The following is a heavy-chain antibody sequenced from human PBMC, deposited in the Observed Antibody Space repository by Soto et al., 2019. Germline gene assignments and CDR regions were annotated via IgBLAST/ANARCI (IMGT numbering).Heavy chain of an antibody. D-gene: IGHD2-2*01. CDR1: GGSISSSSYY. CDR3: ARHCCSSTSGTALYYYYGMDV. CDR2: IYYSGST. J-gene: IGHJ6*02. V-gene: IGHV4-39*01. Sequence: SETLSLTCTVSGGSISSSSYYWGWIRQPPGKGLEWIGSIYYSGSTYYNPSLKSRVTISVDTSKNQFSLKLSSVTAADTAVYYCARHCCSSTSGTALYYYYGMDVWGQGTTVTVSS.